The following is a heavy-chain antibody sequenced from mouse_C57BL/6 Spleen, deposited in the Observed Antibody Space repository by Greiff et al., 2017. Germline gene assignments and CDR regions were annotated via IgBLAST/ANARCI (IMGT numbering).Heavy chain of an antibody. CDR3: TREETGSAWFAY. CDR2: IDPETGGT. D-gene: IGHD4-1*01. Sequence: QVQLKQSGAELVRPGASVTLSCKASGYTFTDYEMHWVKQTPVHGLEWIGAIDPETGGTAYNQKFKGKAILTADKSSSTAYMELRSLTSEDSAVYYCTREETGSAWFAYWGQGTLVTVSA. V-gene: IGHV1-15*01. CDR1: GYTFTDYE. J-gene: IGHJ3*01.